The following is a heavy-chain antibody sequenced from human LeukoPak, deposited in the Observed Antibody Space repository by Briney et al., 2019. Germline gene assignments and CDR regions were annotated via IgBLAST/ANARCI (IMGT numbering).Heavy chain of an antibody. D-gene: IGHD2-2*01. CDR2: MNPNSGNT. V-gene: IGHV1-8*02. CDR1: GYTFTSYD. Sequence: GASVKVSCKASGYTFTSYDINWVRQATGQGLEWMGWMNPNSGNTGYAQKFQGRVTMTRSTSISTAYMELSSLRSEDTAVYYCARGPPSYIVVVPAEARYYYYYMDVWGKGTTVTISS. J-gene: IGHJ6*03. CDR3: ARGPPSYIVVVPAEARYYYYYMDV.